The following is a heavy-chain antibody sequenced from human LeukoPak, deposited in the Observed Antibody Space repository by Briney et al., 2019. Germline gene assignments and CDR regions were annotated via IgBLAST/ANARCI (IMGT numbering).Heavy chain of an antibody. Sequence: GGSLRLSCAASGFTFDDYAMHWVRQAPGKGLECVSGISWNSGSIGYADSVKGRFTISRDNAKNSLYLQMNSLRAEDTALYYCAKDTYGSGSGYDAFDIWGQGTMVTVSS. D-gene: IGHD3-10*01. V-gene: IGHV3-9*01. CDR2: ISWNSGSI. CDR1: GFTFDDYA. J-gene: IGHJ3*02. CDR3: AKDTYGSGSGYDAFDI.